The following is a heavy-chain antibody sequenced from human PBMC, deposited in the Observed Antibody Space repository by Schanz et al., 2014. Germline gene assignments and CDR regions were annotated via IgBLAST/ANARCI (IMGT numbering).Heavy chain of an antibody. CDR2: IKQDGSEK. CDR1: GFTFSTYA. Sequence: EVHLLESGGGLVQPGGSLRLSCSASGFTFSTYAMSWVRQAPGKGLEWVANIKQDGSEKYYVDSVKGRFTISRDNAKNTVHLQMNSLRAEDTAVYFCAKDRWRATVMGDAFDIWGQGTKVTVSS. D-gene: IGHD4-4*01. CDR3: AKDRWRATVMGDAFDI. J-gene: IGHJ3*02. V-gene: IGHV3-7*03.